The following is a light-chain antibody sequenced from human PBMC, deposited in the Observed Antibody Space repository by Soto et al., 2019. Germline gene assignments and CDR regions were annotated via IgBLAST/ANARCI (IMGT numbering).Light chain of an antibody. Sequence: QSALTPPPYGSGSPGQCVTISCPAPSNYFVSYNRVSWYQQPPGTAPKLMIYEVSKRPSGVPDRFSGSKSGNTASLTISGLQAEDDADYHCYSYAGSSTYVFRTGNKGTVL. V-gene: IGLV2-18*02. J-gene: IGLJ1*01. CDR3: YSYAGSSTYV. CDR2: EVS. CDR1: SNYFVSYNR.